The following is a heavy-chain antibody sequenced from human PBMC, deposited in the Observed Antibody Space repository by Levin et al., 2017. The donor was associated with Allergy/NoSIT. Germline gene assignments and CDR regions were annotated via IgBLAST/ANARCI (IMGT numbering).Heavy chain of an antibody. CDR1: GGPISGY. CDR2: IYQNGNT. Sequence: KASETLSLTCTVSGGPISGYWSWIRQAPGKGLEWIGYIYQNGNTYYNPSLQSRLTISVDTSKNQFSLKLRAVTAADTAVYYCVRGGGGSYFWDWGQGSLATVS. D-gene: IGHD3-10*01. J-gene: IGHJ1*01. V-gene: IGHV4-59*01. CDR3: VRGGGGSYFWD.